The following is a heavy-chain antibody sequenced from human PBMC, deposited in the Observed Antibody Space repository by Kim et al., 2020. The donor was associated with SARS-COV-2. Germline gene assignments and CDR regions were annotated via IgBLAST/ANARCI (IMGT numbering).Heavy chain of an antibody. J-gene: IGHJ6*02. CDR1: GFTFSSYW. CDR2: IKQDGSEK. D-gene: IGHD1-26*01. V-gene: IGHV3-7*03. CDR3: ARDSLGGGSHVYYYGMDV. Sequence: GGSLRLSCAASGFTFSSYWMSWVRQAPGKGLEWVANIKQDGSEKYYVDSVKGRFTISRDNAKKSMYLQMNSLRAEDTAVYYCARDSLGGGSHVYYYGMDVWGQGTTVTVSS.